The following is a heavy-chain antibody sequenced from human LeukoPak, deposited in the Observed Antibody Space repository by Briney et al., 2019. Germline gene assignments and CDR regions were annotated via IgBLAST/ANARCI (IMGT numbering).Heavy chain of an antibody. CDR2: IIPIFGTA. CDR3: ARGRAVGATDAFDI. Sequence: GSSVKVSCKASGGTFSSYAISWVRQAPGQGLEWMGGIIPIFGTANYAQKFQGRVTITADKSTSTAYMELSSLRSEDTAVYYCARGRAVGATDAFDIWGQGTMVTVSS. CDR1: GGTFSSYA. J-gene: IGHJ3*02. V-gene: IGHV1-69*06. D-gene: IGHD1-26*01.